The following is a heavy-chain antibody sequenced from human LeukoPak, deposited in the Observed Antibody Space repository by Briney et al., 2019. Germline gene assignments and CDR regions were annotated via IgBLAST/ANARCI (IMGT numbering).Heavy chain of an antibody. Sequence: EGSLRLSCAASGFTFSSYEMNWVRQAPGKGLEWVSYISSSGSTIYYADSVKGRFTISRDNAKNSLYLQMNSLRAEDTAVYYCARVYSSGWSRDFDYWGQGTLVTVSS. CDR1: GFTFSSYE. J-gene: IGHJ4*02. D-gene: IGHD6-19*01. V-gene: IGHV3-48*03. CDR2: ISSSGSTI. CDR3: ARVYSSGWSRDFDY.